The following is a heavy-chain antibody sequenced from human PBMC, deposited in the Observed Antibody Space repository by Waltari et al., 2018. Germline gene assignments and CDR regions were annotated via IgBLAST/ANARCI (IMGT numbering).Heavy chain of an antibody. V-gene: IGHV3-30-3*01. J-gene: IGHJ4*02. D-gene: IGHD3-9*01. Sequence: QVQLVESGGGVVQPGRSLRLSCAASGFTFSSYAMHWVRQAPGKGLGWVAVISYDGSNKYYADSVKGRFTISRDNSKNTLYLQMNSLRAEDTAVYYCARGAGSSAPRNFDWLLFLDYWGQGTLVTVSS. CDR3: ARGAGSSAPRNFDWLLFLDY. CDR1: GFTFSSYA. CDR2: ISYDGSNK.